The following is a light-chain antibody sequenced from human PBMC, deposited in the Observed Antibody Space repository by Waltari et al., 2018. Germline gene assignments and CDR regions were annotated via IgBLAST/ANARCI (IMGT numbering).Light chain of an antibody. J-gene: IGLJ3*02. CDR1: TGIVGNPVF. CDR3: CSYVQKDIWL. V-gene: IGLV2-23*02. CDR2: EVI. Sequence: SALTQPAPVSGAPGPSITFPCSAVTGIVGNPVFVPWYQHQPGKVPKLLIYEVIKRPPDISDRFTGSKSGNTASLSISGLQADDEADYYCCSYVQKDIWLFGRGTKVTVL.